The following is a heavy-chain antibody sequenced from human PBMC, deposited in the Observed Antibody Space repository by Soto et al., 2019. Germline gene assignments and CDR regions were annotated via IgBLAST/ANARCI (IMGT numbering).Heavy chain of an antibody. CDR2: INPSSGST. D-gene: IGHD1-26*01. J-gene: IGHJ6*02. CDR3: ARDRAPGWAYYYGMDV. V-gene: IGHV1-46*03. Sequence: ASVKVSCKASGNTFTSYYMHWVRQAPGQGLEWMGIINPSSGSTSYAQKFQGRVTMTRDTSTSTVYMGLSSLRSEDTAVYYCARDRAPGWAYYYGMDVWGQGTTVTVSS. CDR1: GNTFTSYY.